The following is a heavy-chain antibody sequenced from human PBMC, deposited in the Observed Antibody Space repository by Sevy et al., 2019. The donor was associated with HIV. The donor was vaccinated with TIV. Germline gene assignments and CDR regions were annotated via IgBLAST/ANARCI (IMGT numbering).Heavy chain of an antibody. D-gene: IGHD3-22*01. J-gene: IGHJ4*02. Sequence: GGSLRLSCAASGFTFSSYAMHWVRQAPGKGLEWVAVISYDGSNKYYADSVKGRFTISRDNSKNTLYLQMNSLRAEDTAVYYCARDREGYYGSSGPLDYWGQGTLVTVSS. CDR3: ARDREGYYGSSGPLDY. CDR2: ISYDGSNK. CDR1: GFTFSSYA. V-gene: IGHV3-30-3*01.